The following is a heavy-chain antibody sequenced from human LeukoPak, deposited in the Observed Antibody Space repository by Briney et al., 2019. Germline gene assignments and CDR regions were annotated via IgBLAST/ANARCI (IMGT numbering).Heavy chain of an antibody. CDR3: TRAHPDGYSFVF. CDR2: IKQDGSEK. D-gene: IGHD5-24*01. CDR1: GFTFSSYW. V-gene: IGHV3-7*02. Sequence: QSGGSLRLSCAASGFTFSSYWMSWVRQAPGKGLEWVANIKQDGSEKFYVDSVKGRFTISRDNDKNSLCLQMNSLRAEDTAVYYCTRAHPDGYSFVFWGQGTLVTVSS. J-gene: IGHJ4*02.